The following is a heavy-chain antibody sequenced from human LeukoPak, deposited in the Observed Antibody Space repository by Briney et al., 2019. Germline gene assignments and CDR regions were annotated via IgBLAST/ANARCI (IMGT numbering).Heavy chain of an antibody. V-gene: IGHV4-4*02. Sequence: SETLSLLCGVSGGSINNNNCWTWVRQPPGKGLEWIGEVNLQGSTYYNPSLKSRVTISVDTSKNQFSLNLSSVTAADTAVYYCARLPPTVTTFYFWVQGTLVTVSS. CDR2: VNLQGST. CDR3: ARLPPTVTTFYF. J-gene: IGHJ4*02. CDR1: GGSINNNNC. D-gene: IGHD4-17*01.